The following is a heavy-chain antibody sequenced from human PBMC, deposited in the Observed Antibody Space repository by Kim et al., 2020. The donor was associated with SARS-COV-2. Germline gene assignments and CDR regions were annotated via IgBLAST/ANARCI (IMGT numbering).Heavy chain of an antibody. CDR2: INHSGST. CDR1: GGSFSGYY. Sequence: SETLSLTCAVYGGSFSGYYWSWIRQPPGKGLEWNGEINHSGSTNYNPSLKSRVTISVDTSKNQFSLKLSSVTAADTAVYYCARKSAMRTFDYWGQGTLVTVSS. D-gene: IGHD2-2*01. J-gene: IGHJ4*02. V-gene: IGHV4-34*01. CDR3: ARKSAMRTFDY.